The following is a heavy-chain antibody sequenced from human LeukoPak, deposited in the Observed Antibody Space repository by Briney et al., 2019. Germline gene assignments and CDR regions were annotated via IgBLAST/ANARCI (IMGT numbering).Heavy chain of an antibody. Sequence: SETLSLTCTVSGDSISSSSYYWGWIRQPPGKGLEWIGTIYYSGSTYYNPSLKSRVTIPVDTSKNQFSLKLSSVTAADTAVYYCARQEVYCSSTSCYVRGYSYGTFFDYWGQGTLVTVSS. D-gene: IGHD2-2*01. V-gene: IGHV4-39*01. CDR3: ARQEVYCSSTSCYVRGYSYGTFFDY. CDR1: GDSISSSSYY. J-gene: IGHJ4*02. CDR2: IYYSGST.